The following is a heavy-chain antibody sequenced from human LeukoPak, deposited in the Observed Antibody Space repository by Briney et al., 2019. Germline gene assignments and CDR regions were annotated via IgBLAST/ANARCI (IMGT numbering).Heavy chain of an antibody. CDR3: ARRRITIFGMDV. J-gene: IGHJ6*02. CDR2: IYYSGAT. Sequence: SETLSLTCNVSGGSISGHYWTWIRQPPGKGLEFIGFIYYSGATNYNPSLKSRVAMSVDTSKNQLSLKLSSVTAADTAVYYCARRRITIFGMDVWGQGTTVTISS. CDR1: GGSISGHY. V-gene: IGHV4-59*08. D-gene: IGHD3-3*01.